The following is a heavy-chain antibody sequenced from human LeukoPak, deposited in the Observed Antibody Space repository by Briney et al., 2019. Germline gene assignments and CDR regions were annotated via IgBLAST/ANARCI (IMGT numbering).Heavy chain of an antibody. Sequence: PSETLSLTCTVAGGSISSYYWGWVRQPAGKGLEWIGRIYSTGTTNYNPSLKSRVTMSIDTSKNQFSLKLSSVTAADTAVYYCARIGVRAFDIWGQGTMVTVSS. D-gene: IGHD4/OR15-4a*01. CDR2: IYSTGTT. CDR3: ARIGVRAFDI. CDR1: GGSISSYY. J-gene: IGHJ3*02. V-gene: IGHV4-4*07.